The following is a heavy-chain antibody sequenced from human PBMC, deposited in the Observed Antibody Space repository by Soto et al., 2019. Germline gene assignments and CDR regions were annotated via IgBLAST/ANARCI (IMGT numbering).Heavy chain of an antibody. D-gene: IGHD3-22*01. Sequence: ASVKVSCRASGGTFSSYGINWVRQAPGQGLEWMGWINPSDGNRNFAQKFEDRVTMTTATSTNTVFLELRSLKSDDTAIYYCARDRLRGYDSSGFYSWGQGTMVTVSS. CDR1: GGTFSSYG. CDR3: ARDRLRGYDSSGFYS. J-gene: IGHJ4*02. V-gene: IGHV1-18*01. CDR2: INPSDGNR.